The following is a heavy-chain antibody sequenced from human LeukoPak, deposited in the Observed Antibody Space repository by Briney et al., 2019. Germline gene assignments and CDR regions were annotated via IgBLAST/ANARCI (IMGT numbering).Heavy chain of an antibody. CDR3: ARGTMQNDY. CDR2: ISYDGSNK. J-gene: IGHJ4*02. Sequence: PGGSLRLSCAASGFTLSSYAMHWVRQAPGKGLEGAAVISYDGSNKYYADSVKGRFTISRDNSRNTLYLQMNSLRAEDTAVYYCARGTMQNDYWGQGTLVTVSS. D-gene: IGHD3-3*01. CDR1: GFTLSSYA. V-gene: IGHV3-30-3*01.